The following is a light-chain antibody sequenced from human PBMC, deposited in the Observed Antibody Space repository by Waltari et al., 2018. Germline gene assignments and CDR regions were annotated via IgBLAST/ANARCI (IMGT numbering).Light chain of an antibody. CDR3: QQYHSSLYT. CDR2: DGS. Sequence: IVLTQSPAILSLSPGETATLSCEASQSVWNTYLAWDQHKPGQAPRLLIYDGSARATGTPDRFSGSGAATQFTLTISRLEPEDFALYYCQQYHSSLYTFGQGTRLEMK. J-gene: IGKJ2*01. V-gene: IGKV3D-20*01. CDR1: QSVWNTY.